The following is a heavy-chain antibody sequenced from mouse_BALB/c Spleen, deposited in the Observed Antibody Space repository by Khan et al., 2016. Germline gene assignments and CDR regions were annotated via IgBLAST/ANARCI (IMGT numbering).Heavy chain of an antibody. D-gene: IGHD4-1*01. CDR2: ISGGSSTI. J-gene: IGHJ4*01. CDR3: ARLTPYAMDY. Sequence: EVELVESGGGLVQPGGSRKLSCAASGFTFSVFGIHWVRQAPEKGLEWVAYISGGSSTIYYADTVKGRFTFSRDNPKTTLFLQLTSLRSEASAVYYSARLTPYAMDYWGQGTSVTVSS. V-gene: IGHV5-17*02. CDR1: GFTFSVFG.